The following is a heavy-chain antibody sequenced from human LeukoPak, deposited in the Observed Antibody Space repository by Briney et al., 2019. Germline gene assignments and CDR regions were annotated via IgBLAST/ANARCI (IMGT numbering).Heavy chain of an antibody. CDR3: ARGPYSYDSSGAFDI. J-gene: IGHJ3*02. CDR2: IYYSGST. Sequence: SETLSLTCAVSGGSISSNSYYWGWIRQPPGKGLEWIGSIYYSGSTYYNPSLKSRVTISVDTSKNQFSLKLSSVTAADTAVYYCARGPYSYDSSGAFDIWGQGTMVTVSS. D-gene: IGHD3-22*01. V-gene: IGHV4-39*01. CDR1: GGSISSNSYY.